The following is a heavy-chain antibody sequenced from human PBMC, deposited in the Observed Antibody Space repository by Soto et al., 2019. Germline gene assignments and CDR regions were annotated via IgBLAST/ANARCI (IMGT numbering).Heavy chain of an antibody. CDR1: GFTFRSYA. Sequence: PVGSLRLSCAASGFTFRSYAMSWVRQAPGKGLEWVSAISGSGGSTYYADSVKGRFTISRDNSKNTLYLQMNSLRAEDTAVYYCAKAQPHYDILTGYYNPVYYYYGMDVWGQGTTVTVSS. V-gene: IGHV3-23*01. CDR2: ISGSGGST. J-gene: IGHJ6*02. CDR3: AKAQPHYDILTGYYNPVYYYYGMDV. D-gene: IGHD3-9*01.